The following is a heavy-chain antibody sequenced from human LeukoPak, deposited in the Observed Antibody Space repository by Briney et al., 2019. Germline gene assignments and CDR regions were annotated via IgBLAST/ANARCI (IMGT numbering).Heavy chain of an antibody. CDR3: ARDCSSTSCYGTIDY. D-gene: IGHD2-2*01. V-gene: IGHV1-18*01. J-gene: IGHJ4*02. CDR1: GYTFTSYG. Sequence: ASVKVSCKASGYTFTSYGISWVRQAPGQGLEWIGWISAYNGNTNYAQKLQGRVTMTTDTSTSTAYMELRSLRSDDTAVYYCARDCSSTSCYGTIDYWGQGTLVTVSS. CDR2: ISAYNGNT.